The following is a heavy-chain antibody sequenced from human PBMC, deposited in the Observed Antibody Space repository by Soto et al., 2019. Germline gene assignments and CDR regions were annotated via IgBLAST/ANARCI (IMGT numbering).Heavy chain of an antibody. Sequence: QVQLVQSGAEVKKPGSSVKVSCKASGGTFSSYAISWVRQAPGQGLEWMGGIIPIFGTANYAQKFQGRVTITADESTSTAYMELSSLRSEDTAVYYCARPYDLWSGYRYYYYGMDVWGEGTTVTVSS. J-gene: IGHJ6*04. CDR1: GGTFSSYA. CDR3: ARPYDLWSGYRYYYYGMDV. CDR2: IIPIFGTA. D-gene: IGHD3-3*01. V-gene: IGHV1-69*12.